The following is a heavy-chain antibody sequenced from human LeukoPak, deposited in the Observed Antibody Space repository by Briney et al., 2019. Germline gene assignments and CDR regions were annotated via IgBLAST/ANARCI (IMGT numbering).Heavy chain of an antibody. D-gene: IGHD6-13*01. CDR3: ARAMRYSSSWYDD. CDR1: GGSISSYY. V-gene: IGHV4-59*01. CDR2: IYYSGST. Sequence: SETLSLTCTVSGGSISSYYWSWIRQPPGKGLEWIGHIYYSGSTNYNPSLKSRVTISVDTSKNQFSLKLSSVTAADTAVYYCARAMRYSSSWYDDWGQGTLVTVSS. J-gene: IGHJ5*02.